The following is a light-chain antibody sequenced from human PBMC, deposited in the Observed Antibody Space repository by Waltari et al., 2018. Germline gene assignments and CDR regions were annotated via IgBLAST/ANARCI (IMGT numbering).Light chain of an antibody. J-gene: IGLJ3*02. CDR1: SSDLGAYTY. V-gene: IGLV2-14*01. CDR3: SSYTTSDTWV. Sequence: QSALTQPASVSGSPGQSIAISCTGTSSDLGAYTYVSWSQQHPGRPPKLIIYDVTKRPPGVSSRFSGSKSGNTASLTVSGLQAEDEADYYCSSYTTSDTWVFGGGTKVTVL. CDR2: DVT.